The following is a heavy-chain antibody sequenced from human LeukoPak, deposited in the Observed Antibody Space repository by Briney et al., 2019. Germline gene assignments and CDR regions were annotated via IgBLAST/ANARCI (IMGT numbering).Heavy chain of an antibody. CDR3: AKDCDY. Sequence: GGSLRPSCAASGFTFSRYGMHWVRQAPGKGLEWVTAISYDGSNKYYADSVKGRFTISRDNSKNTLYVQMNSLRAEDTAVYYCAKDCDYWGQGTLVTVSS. J-gene: IGHJ4*02. CDR2: ISYDGSNK. CDR1: GFTFSRYG. V-gene: IGHV3-30*04.